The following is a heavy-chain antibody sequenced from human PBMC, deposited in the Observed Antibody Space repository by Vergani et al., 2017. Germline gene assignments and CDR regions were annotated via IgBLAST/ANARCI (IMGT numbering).Heavy chain of an antibody. Sequence: QVPLQQWGAGLLKPSETLSLTCAVYGGSFSGYLWSWLRQPLGKGLGWIGEVNHSGSTIYNPSLKSRVTISVDTSKNQFSLKLSSVTAADTAVYYCARGKLVPYYYYYGMDVWDRGTTVTVSS. CDR3: ARGKLVPYYYYYGMDV. D-gene: IGHD6-13*01. V-gene: IGHV4-34*01. CDR1: GGSFSGYL. J-gene: IGHJ6*02. CDR2: VNHSGST.